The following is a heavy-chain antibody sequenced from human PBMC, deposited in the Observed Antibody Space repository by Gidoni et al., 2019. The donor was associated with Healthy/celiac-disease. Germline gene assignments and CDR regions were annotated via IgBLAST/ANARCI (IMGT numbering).Heavy chain of an antibody. J-gene: IGHJ6*02. V-gene: IGHV1-2*02. CDR3: ARDRGGTAPDGMDV. Sequence: QVQLVQSGAEVKKPGASVKVSCKASGCTFTGYNMHWVRQAHGQGLEWMGWINPNSGGTNYAQKFQGRVTMTRDTSISTAYMELSRLRSDDTAVYYCARDRGGTAPDGMDVWGQGTTVTVSS. D-gene: IGHD3-16*01. CDR1: GCTFTGYN. CDR2: INPNSGGT.